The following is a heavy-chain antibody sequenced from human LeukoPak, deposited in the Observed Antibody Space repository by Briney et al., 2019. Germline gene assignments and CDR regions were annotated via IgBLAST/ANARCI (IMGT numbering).Heavy chain of an antibody. CDR1: GFTFSSYW. V-gene: IGHV3-7*05. CDR3: AREGHSGDYFDY. Sequence: GGSLRLSCVVSGFTFSSYWMSWVCQAPGKGLEWVANIKRDGGEKYYVDSVKGRFTISRDNAKKSLYLQMNSLRAEDTAVYYCAREGHSGDYFDYWGQGTLVTVSS. J-gene: IGHJ4*02. D-gene: IGHD2-21*01. CDR2: IKRDGGEK.